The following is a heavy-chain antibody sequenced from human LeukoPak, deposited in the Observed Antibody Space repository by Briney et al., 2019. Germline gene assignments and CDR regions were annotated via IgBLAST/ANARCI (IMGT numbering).Heavy chain of an antibody. CDR1: GGSISSSSYY. Sequence: SETLSLTCTVSGGSISSSSYYWGWIRQPPGKGLEWIGSIYYSGSTYYNPSLKSRVTISVDTSKNQFSLKLSSVTAADTAVYYCARVEAARGYYYYYMDVWGKGTTVTVSS. V-gene: IGHV4-39*07. D-gene: IGHD6-6*01. J-gene: IGHJ6*03. CDR2: IYYSGST. CDR3: ARVEAARGYYYYYMDV.